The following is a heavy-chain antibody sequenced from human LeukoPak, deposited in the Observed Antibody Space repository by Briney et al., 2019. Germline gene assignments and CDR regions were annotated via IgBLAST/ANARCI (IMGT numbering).Heavy chain of an antibody. V-gene: IGHV3-53*01. J-gene: IGHJ4*02. Sequence: PGGSLRLSCAASGFTVSSNYMSWVRQAPGKGLEWVSDIYSGGSTYYADSVKGRFTISRDNSKNTLYLQMNSLRAEDTAVYYCARASNTIFGVVIDYWGQGTLVTVSS. CDR3: ARASNTIFGVVIDY. CDR2: IYSGGST. D-gene: IGHD3-3*01. CDR1: GFTVSSNY.